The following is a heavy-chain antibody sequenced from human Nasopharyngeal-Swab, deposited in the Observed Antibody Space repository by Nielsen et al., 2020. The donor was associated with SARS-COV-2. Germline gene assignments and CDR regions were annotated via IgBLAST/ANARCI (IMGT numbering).Heavy chain of an antibody. J-gene: IGHJ3*02. D-gene: IGHD5-12*01. CDR2: IGTAGDT. CDR1: GFTFSSYD. CDR3: AREVARLRAFDI. V-gene: IGHV3-13*01. Sequence: GESLKISCAASGFTFSSYDMHWVRQATGKGLEWVSAIGTAGDTYYPGSVKGRFTIPRENAKNSLYLQMNSLRAGDTAVYYCAREVARLRAFDIWGQGTMVTVSS.